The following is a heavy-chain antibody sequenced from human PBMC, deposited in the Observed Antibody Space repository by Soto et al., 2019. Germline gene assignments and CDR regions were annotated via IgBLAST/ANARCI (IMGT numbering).Heavy chain of an antibody. D-gene: IGHD2-2*01. CDR3: ARPKYCSSTICSLVWDY. CDR2: IFFNGGT. J-gene: IGHJ4*02. CDR1: GGSISSSSYY. Sequence: SETLSLTCTVSGGSISSSSYYWGWIRQHPGKGLEWIGYIFFNGGTYDNPSLQSRLSISIDTSKNQFSLKLTSVTAADTAVYYCARPKYCSSTICSLVWDYWGQGTLVTVSS. V-gene: IGHV4-39*01.